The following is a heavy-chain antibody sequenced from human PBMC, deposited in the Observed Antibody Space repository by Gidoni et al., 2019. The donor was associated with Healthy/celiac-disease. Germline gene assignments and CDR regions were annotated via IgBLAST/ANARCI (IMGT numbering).Heavy chain of an antibody. CDR1: GGSISSYY. Sequence: QVQLQESGPGLVKTSETLSLTFHVSGGSISSYYWSWTRQTPGKGLEWIWYIYDCGSTNYNTSLKSRVTISVDTSKNQFSLKLSSVTAADTAVYYCARDPEGATWFDPGAREPWSPSPQ. CDR2: IYDCGST. J-gene: IGHJ5*02. D-gene: IGHD1-26*01. CDR3: ARDPEGATWFDP. V-gene: IGHV4-59*01.